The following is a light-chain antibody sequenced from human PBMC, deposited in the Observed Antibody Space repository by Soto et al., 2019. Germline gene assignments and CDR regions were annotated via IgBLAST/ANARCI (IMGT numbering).Light chain of an antibody. V-gene: IGLV1-40*01. J-gene: IGLJ1*01. CDR2: GNS. CDR3: QSYDSSLSGV. CDR1: SSNIGAGYD. Sequence: SVLTQPPSVSGAPGQRVTISCTGSSSNIGAGYDVHWYQQLPGTAPKVLIYGNSNRPSGVPDRFSGSKSGTSASLAITGLQAEDEADYYCQSYDSSLSGVFGTGTKVTVL.